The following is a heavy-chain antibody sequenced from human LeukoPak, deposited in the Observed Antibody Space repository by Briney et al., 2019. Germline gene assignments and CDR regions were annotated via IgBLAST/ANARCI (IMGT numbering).Heavy chain of an antibody. J-gene: IGHJ4*02. CDR3: ARYDNSGSALEN. CDR2: IHYSGSS. V-gene: IGHV4-59*01. Sequence: SETLSLTCTVSGGSISGYHWGWIRQPPGKGLEWIAYIHYSGSSKYSPSLKSRVTTSVDMPKNQFSLKLSSVTAADTAVYYCARYDNSGSALENWGQGTLVTVSS. D-gene: IGHD3-22*01. CDR1: GGSISGYH.